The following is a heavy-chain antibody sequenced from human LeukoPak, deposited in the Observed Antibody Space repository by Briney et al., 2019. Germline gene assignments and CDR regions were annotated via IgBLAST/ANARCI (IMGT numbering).Heavy chain of an antibody. CDR2: IYSGGRT. CDR3: ARLYGSGSYFY. D-gene: IGHD3-10*01. J-gene: IGHJ4*02. Sequence: VGSLRLSCVASGFTVSSNYMSWVRQAPGRGLEGVSVIYSGGRTYYADSVKGRFTISRDSSKNTLYLQINSLNAEDTAVYYCARLYGSGSYFYWGQGTMVTVSS. V-gene: IGHV3-53*01. CDR1: GFTVSSNY.